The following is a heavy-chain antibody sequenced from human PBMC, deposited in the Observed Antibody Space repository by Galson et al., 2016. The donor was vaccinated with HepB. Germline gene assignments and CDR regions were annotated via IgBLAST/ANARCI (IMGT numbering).Heavy chain of an antibody. CDR3: ARARYSSGLYNWFDP. D-gene: IGHD6-19*01. V-gene: IGHV4-59*01. J-gene: IGHJ5*02. Sequence: SETLSLTCTVSGGSISSYYWNWIRQPPGKGLEWIGYIYYSGSTNYNPPLKSRVTISVDTSKNQFSLKLSSVTAADTAVYYCARARYSSGLYNWFDPWGQGTLVTVSS. CDR1: GGSISSYY. CDR2: IYYSGST.